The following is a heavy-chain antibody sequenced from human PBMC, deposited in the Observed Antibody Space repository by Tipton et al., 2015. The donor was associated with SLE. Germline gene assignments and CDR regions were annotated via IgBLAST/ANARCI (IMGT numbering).Heavy chain of an antibody. D-gene: IGHD2-2*01. CDR3: ARGRVVPAGNFDY. Sequence: TLSLTCTVSGDSISNYYWSWIRQPPEKGLEWIGYISYSGSTNYNPSLKSRVAISIDTSKNQFSLKVNSVTAADTAVYYCARGRVVPAGNFDYWGQGTLVTASS. CDR2: ISYSGST. V-gene: IGHV4-59*01. J-gene: IGHJ4*02. CDR1: GDSISNYY.